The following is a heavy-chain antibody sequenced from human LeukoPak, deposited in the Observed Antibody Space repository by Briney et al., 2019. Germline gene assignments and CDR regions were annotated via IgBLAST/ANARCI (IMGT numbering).Heavy chain of an antibody. J-gene: IGHJ4*02. CDR3: ARAHIGNDLCIDY. CDR1: GYTFTAHY. D-gene: IGHD2-21*01. CDR2: INPYSGAT. Sequence: ASVKVSYQASGYTFTAHYMHWVRQAPGQGLAGIGWINPYSGATNYAQKFQGRGTMTRDTYISTAYMDLSSLKSDDTAVYYCARAHIGNDLCIDYWGEGTLVTVSS. V-gene: IGHV1-2*02.